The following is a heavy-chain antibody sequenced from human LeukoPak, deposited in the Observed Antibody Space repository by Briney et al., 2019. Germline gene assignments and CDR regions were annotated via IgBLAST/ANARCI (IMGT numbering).Heavy chain of an antibody. Sequence: SETLSLTCAVYGGSFSGYYWSWIRQPPGKGLEWIGEINHSGSTNYNPSLKSRLTISPDTSKNQFSLKLSSVTAADTAVYYCARRYYYDSSGFDYWGQGTLVTVSS. J-gene: IGHJ4*02. CDR3: ARRYYYDSSGFDY. CDR1: GGSFSGYY. CDR2: INHSGST. V-gene: IGHV4-34*01. D-gene: IGHD3-22*01.